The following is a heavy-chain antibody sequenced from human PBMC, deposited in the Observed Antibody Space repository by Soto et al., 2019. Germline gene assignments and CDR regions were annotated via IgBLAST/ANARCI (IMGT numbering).Heavy chain of an antibody. D-gene: IGHD6-19*01. J-gene: IGHJ4*02. CDR3: ARATSIAVAGKET. CDR1: GDTVTKYG. CDR2: ISFYNGHT. V-gene: IGHV1-18*01. Sequence: QVQLVQSGGEVKKPGASVKVSCKASGDTVTKYGISWVRQAPGQGLEWLGWISFYNGHTNYALKFQDRITFTTDTSTSTASMELRSLTSDDTAVYYCARATSIAVAGKETWGQGTRVTVSS.